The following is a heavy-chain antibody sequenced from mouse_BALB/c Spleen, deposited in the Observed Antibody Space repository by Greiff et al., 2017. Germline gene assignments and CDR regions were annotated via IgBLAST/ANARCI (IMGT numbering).Heavy chain of an antibody. V-gene: IGHV2-6-2*01. J-gene: IGHJ4*01. CDR2: IWSDGST. CDR1: GFSLTSYG. D-gene: IGHD1-1*01. CDR3: ARHYCGSSYAMDY. Sequence: QVQLKQSGPDLVAPSQSLSITCTVSGFSLTSYGVHWVRQPPGKGLEWLVVIWSDGSTTYNSALKSRLSISKDNSKSQVFLKMNSLQTDDTAMYYCARHYCGSSYAMDYWGQGTSVTVAS.